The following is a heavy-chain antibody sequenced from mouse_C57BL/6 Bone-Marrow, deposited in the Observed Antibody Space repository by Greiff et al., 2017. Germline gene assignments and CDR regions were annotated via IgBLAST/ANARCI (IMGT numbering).Heavy chain of an antibody. CDR2: IYPGSGST. J-gene: IGHJ4*01. CDR3: ARYRYGSSVYYYAMDY. CDR1: GYTFTSYW. Sequence: VQLQQPGAELVKPGASVKMSCKASGYTFTSYWITWVKQRPGQGLEWIGDIYPGSGSTNYNEKFKSKATLTVDTSSSTAYMQLSSLTSEDSAVYSCARYRYGSSVYYYAMDYWGQGTSVTVSS. V-gene: IGHV1-55*01. D-gene: IGHD1-1*01.